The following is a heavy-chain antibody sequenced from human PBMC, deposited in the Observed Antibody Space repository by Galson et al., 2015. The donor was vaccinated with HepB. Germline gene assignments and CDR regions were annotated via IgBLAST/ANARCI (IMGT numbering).Heavy chain of an antibody. Sequence: SVKVSCKASGYTFISYGISWVRQAPGQGLEWMGWISTYNGNTIYAQKVQGRVTMTTDKSTNTAYMDLRSLRSDDTAMYFCARGGRLGDSSSFDFWGQGSLVTVSS. CDR2: ISTYNGNT. CDR3: ARGGRLGDSSSFDF. D-gene: IGHD3-16*02. J-gene: IGHJ4*02. CDR1: GYTFISYG. V-gene: IGHV1-18*01.